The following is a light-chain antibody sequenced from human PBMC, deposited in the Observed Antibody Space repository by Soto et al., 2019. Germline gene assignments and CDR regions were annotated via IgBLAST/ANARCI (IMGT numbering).Light chain of an antibody. CDR3: QQYNSHLYT. CDR2: DAS. CDR1: QSVNFW. Sequence: DLQMTHSPSTLSASVLYRVTSTCRASQSVNFWLAWYQQRPGKAPKLLIYDASSLESGVSSRFSGSGSGTEFTLTISSLQPDDFATYYCQQYNSHLYTFGQGTKVDIK. J-gene: IGKJ2*01. V-gene: IGKV1-5*01.